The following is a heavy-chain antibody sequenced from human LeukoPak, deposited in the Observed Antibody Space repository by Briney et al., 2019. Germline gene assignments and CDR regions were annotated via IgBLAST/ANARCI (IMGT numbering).Heavy chain of an antibody. CDR2: IIPIFGTA. Sequence: ASVKVSCKASGYTFTNYGLSWVRQAPGQGLEWMGGIIPIFGTANYAQKFQGRVTMTRDTSISTAYMELSRLRSDDTAVYYCARQSSSWSREGFDPWGQGTLVTVSS. D-gene: IGHD6-13*01. CDR3: ARQSSSWSREGFDP. V-gene: IGHV1-2*02. CDR1: GYTFTNYG. J-gene: IGHJ5*02.